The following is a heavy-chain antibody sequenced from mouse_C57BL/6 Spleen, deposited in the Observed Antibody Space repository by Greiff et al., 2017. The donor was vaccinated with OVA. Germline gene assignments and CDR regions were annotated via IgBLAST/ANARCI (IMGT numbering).Heavy chain of an antibody. D-gene: IGHD2-3*01. CDR3: AREGGLLRYFDY. CDR2: INYDGSST. CDR1: GFTFSDYY. J-gene: IGHJ2*01. V-gene: IGHV5-16*01. Sequence: EVKLVESEGGLVQPGSSTKLSCTASGFTFSDYYMAWVRQVPEKGLEWVANINYDGSSTYYLDSLKSRFIISRDNAKNILYLQMSSLKSEDTATYYCAREGGLLRYFDYWGQGTTLTVSS.